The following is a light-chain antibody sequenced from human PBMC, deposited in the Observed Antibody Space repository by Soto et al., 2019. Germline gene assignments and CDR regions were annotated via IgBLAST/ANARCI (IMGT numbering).Light chain of an antibody. CDR2: GAS. V-gene: IGKV3-20*01. J-gene: IGKJ1*01. CDR1: QSVSNNY. Sequence: EIVLTQSPGTLSLSPGERATLSCRASQSVSNNYLAWYQQKPGQAPRLLIYGASNRATGIPDRFSGSGSGTDFTLTISRREQKDFAVYYCQQYGSSGTFGQGTKVEIK. CDR3: QQYGSSGT.